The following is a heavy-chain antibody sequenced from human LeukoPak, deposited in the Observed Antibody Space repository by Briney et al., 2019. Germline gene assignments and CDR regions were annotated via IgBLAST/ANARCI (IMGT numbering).Heavy chain of an antibody. J-gene: IGHJ4*02. CDR2: IYHIGST. CDR3: ARGPNYSGFFAY. V-gene: IGHV4-39*07. CDR1: GGSISSSSYY. Sequence: PSETLSLTCTVSGGSISSSSYYWGWIRQPPGKGLEWIGEIYHIGSTNYSPSLKSRVTISVDKSKNQFSLNLNSVTAADTAVYSCARGPNYSGFFAYWAREPWSPSPQ. D-gene: IGHD2-15*01.